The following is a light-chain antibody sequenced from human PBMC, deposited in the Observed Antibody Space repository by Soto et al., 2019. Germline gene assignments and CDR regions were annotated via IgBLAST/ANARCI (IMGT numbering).Light chain of an antibody. CDR3: ASYTTSSTYV. CDR1: SSDVGGYNY. J-gene: IGLJ1*01. CDR2: DVS. V-gene: IGLV2-14*01. Sequence: QSALTQPASVSGSPGQSITISCTGTSSDVGGYNYVSWYQQHPGKVPKLVISDVSNRPSGVSDRFSGSKSGNTASLTISGLQTEDEAHYYCASYTTSSTYVFGTGTKVTVL.